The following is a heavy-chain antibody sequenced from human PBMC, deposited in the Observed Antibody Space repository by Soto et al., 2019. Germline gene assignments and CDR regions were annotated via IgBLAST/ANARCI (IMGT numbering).Heavy chain of an antibody. V-gene: IGHV3-11*01. CDR2: ITFSGNTV. CDR1: GFTFGDTY. CDR3: ARVSWREKYGMDV. J-gene: IGHJ6*02. Sequence: PGGSLRLSCAVSGFTFGDTYMSWIRQPQGKGLEWISYITFSGNTVYYADSLKGRFTISRDNAKNSLYLQMNRLRAEDTAVYYCARVSWREKYGMDVWGQGTTVTVS.